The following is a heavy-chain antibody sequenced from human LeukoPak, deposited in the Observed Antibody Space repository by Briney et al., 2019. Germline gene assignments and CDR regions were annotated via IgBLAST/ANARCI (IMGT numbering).Heavy chain of an antibody. V-gene: IGHV3-48*04. CDR3: ARGVDDIAVAGHFDY. CDR2: ISSSGSTI. Sequence: GGSLRLSCAASGFTLSSYNMNWVRQAPGKGLEWVSYISSSGSTIYYADSVKGRFTISRDNAKNSLYLQMNSLRAEDTAVYYCARGVDDIAVAGHFDYWGQGTLVIVSS. J-gene: IGHJ4*02. CDR1: GFTLSSYN. D-gene: IGHD6-19*01.